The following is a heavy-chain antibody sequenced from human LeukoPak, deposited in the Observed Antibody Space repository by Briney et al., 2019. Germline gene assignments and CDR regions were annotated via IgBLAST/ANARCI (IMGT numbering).Heavy chain of an antibody. D-gene: IGHD3-10*01. Sequence: SVKVSCKASGGTFSSYAISWVRQAPGQGLEWMGGIIPIFGTANYAQKFQGRVTITADESTSTAYMELSSLRSEDTAVYYCARVGSYYYGSGSYYRGSYLDYWGQGTLVTVSS. V-gene: IGHV1-69*13. CDR3: ARVGSYYYGSGSYYRGSYLDY. J-gene: IGHJ4*02. CDR1: GGTFSSYA. CDR2: IIPIFGTA.